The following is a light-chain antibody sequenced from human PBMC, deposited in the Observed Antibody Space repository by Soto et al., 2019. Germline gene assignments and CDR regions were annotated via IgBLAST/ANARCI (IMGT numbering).Light chain of an antibody. CDR2: RSD. J-gene: IGLJ2*01. V-gene: IGLV1-47*01. Sequence: QSALTQPPSASGTPGQRVTISCSGSSSNIGSNHVYWYQQFPGMAPKLLMYRSDQRPTGVPDRFSGSKSGTSASLAISGLRSDDEADYYCSARDYILSGVVFGGGTKLTVL. CDR3: SARDYILSGVV. CDR1: SSNIGSNH.